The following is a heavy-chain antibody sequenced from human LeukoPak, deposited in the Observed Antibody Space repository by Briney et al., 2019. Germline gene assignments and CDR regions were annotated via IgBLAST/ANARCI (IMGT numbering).Heavy chain of an antibody. D-gene: IGHD2/OR15-2a*01. CDR2: IYYSGST. J-gene: IGHJ4*02. CDR3: ASAPHVNYFDF. CDR1: GGSISSYY. V-gene: IGHV4-59*08. Sequence: SETLSLTCTVSGGSISSYYWSWIRQPPGKGLEWIGYIYYSGSTNYNPSLKSRVTISVDTSKNQFSLKLSSVTAADTAVYYCASAPHVNYFDFWGQGALVTVST.